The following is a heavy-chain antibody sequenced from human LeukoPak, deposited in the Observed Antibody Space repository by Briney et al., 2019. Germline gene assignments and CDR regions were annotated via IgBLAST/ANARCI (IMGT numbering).Heavy chain of an antibody. J-gene: IGHJ4*02. CDR1: GGSISGYY. D-gene: IGHD3-22*01. V-gene: IGHV4-4*07. CDR3: ARHARHHYYDTSAPFDY. Sequence: PSEALSLTCTVSGGSISGYYWSWIRQPAGKGLDWIGRIFASWSTNYNPSPRSRVTMSVDTSKNQFSLKLSSVTAADTAVYYCARHARHHYYDTSAPFDYWGQGTLVTVSS. CDR2: IFASWST.